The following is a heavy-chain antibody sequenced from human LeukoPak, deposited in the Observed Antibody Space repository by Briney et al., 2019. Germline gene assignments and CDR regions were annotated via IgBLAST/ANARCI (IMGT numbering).Heavy chain of an antibody. Sequence: SETLSLTCTVSGYSTSSGYYWGWIRQPPGKGLEWIGSIYHSGSTYYNPSLKSRVTISVDTSKNQFSLKLSSVTAADTAVYYCARDFSGYIRLWAFDIWGQGTMVTVSS. CDR2: IYHSGST. CDR3: ARDFSGYIRLWAFDI. V-gene: IGHV4-38-2*02. D-gene: IGHD3-22*01. J-gene: IGHJ3*02. CDR1: GYSTSSGYY.